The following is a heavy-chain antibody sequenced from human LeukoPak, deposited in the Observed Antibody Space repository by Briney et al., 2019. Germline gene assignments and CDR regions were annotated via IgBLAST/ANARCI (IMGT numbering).Heavy chain of an antibody. CDR3: AKDLASPRERNDY. CDR1: GFTFSSYA. V-gene: IGHV3-23*01. J-gene: IGHJ4*02. Sequence: GGSLRLSCAASGFTFSSYAMSWIRQAPGKGLEWVSAISGSGGSTYYADSVKGRFTISRDNSKNTLYLQMNSLRAEDTAVYYCAKDLASPRERNDYWGQGTLVTVSS. CDR2: ISGSGGST.